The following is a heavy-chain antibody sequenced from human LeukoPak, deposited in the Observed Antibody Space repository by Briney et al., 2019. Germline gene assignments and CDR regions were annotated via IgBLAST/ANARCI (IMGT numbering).Heavy chain of an antibody. D-gene: IGHD2-2*01. Sequence: GGSLRLSCEASGFTFTTYSMTWVRQAPGKGLEWVSIISSGSSAIFSADALKGRFTISRDTSKNTMYLQMNSLRAEDTAIYYCAKSGRDIVVVPAPVNFWGQGTLVTVSS. CDR1: GFTFTTYS. V-gene: IGHV3-21*04. CDR3: AKSGRDIVVVPAPVNF. CDR2: ISSGSSAI. J-gene: IGHJ4*02.